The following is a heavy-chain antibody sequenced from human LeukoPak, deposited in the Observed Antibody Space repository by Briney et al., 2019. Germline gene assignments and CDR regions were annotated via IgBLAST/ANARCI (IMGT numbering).Heavy chain of an antibody. J-gene: IGHJ4*02. CDR2: IDPSDSYT. Sequence: GESLKISCKGSGYSFTSYWNSWVRQMPGKGLEWMGRIDPSDSYTNYSPSFQGHVTISVDKSISTAYLQWSSLKASDTAMYYCARRLQRHFDYWGQGTLVTVSS. CDR1: GYSFTSYW. V-gene: IGHV5-10-1*01. CDR3: ARRLQRHFDY. D-gene: IGHD2-15*01.